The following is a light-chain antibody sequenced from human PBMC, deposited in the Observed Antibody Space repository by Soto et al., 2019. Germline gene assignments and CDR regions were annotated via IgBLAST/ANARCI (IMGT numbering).Light chain of an antibody. V-gene: IGKV3-15*01. Sequence: EIVMTQSPATLSVSPGERATLSCRASQSVSSNLAWYQQKPGQAPRLLIYGASTRATGIPARFSGSGSGTEFTLTISSLQSEDFAAYSCQQYNNWPYTFGQGTKLEIK. CDR2: GAS. CDR3: QQYNNWPYT. J-gene: IGKJ2*01. CDR1: QSVSSN.